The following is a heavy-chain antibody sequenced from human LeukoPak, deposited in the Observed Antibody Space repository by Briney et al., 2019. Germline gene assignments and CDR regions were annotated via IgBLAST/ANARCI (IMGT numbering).Heavy chain of an antibody. V-gene: IGHV1-46*01. CDR3: ARAYCSSTSCYSGGDFDY. Sequence: ASVKVSCKASGYTFTSYYMHWVRQAPGQGLEWMGIINPSGGSTSYAQKFQGRVTMTRDMSTSTVYMELSSLRSEDTAVYYCARAYCSSTSCYSGGDFDYWGQGTLVTVSS. CDR1: GYTFTSYY. CDR2: INPSGGST. D-gene: IGHD2-2*01. J-gene: IGHJ4*02.